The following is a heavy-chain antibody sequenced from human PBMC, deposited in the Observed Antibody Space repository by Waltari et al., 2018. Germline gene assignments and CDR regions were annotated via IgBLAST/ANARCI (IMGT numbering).Heavy chain of an antibody. D-gene: IGHD1-1*01. CDR3: ARGTATGTTDLAH. CDR1: GHSVSSGYY. J-gene: IGHJ4*02. V-gene: IGHV4-38-2*01. Sequence: QVQLQESGPGLVKPSETMSLTCAASGHSVSSGYYWGWIRQPPGKGLEWIGSIRHDEGTYYKPSLRSRVTISVDTSKNQFSLNLRSVTAADTAVYYCARGTATGTTDLAHWGQGALVTVSS. CDR2: IRHDEGT.